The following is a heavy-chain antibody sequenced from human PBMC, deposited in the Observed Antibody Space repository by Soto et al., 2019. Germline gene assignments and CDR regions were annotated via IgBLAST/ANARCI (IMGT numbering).Heavy chain of an antibody. Sequence: EVQLLESGGGLVQPGGSLRLSCAASGFTFSTYAMNWFRQAPGKGLEWVSGISGSGDSTYYVDSVKGRFTVSRDNSKNTLYLQMNSMRAEDTAVFYCAKERSSGWSFDYWGQGTLVTVSS. V-gene: IGHV3-23*01. CDR1: GFTFSTYA. CDR2: ISGSGDST. D-gene: IGHD6-19*01. J-gene: IGHJ4*02. CDR3: AKERSSGWSFDY.